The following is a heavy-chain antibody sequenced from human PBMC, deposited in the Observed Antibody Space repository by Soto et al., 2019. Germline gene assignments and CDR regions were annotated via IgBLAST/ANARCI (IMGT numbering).Heavy chain of an antibody. CDR1: GFTFSGYG. CDR3: AKDRLLLLYYDFWSGYFDY. CDR2: ISYDGSNK. V-gene: IGHV3-30*18. Sequence: PGRSLRLSCAASGFTFSGYGMHWVRQAPGKGLEWVAVISYDGSNKYYADSVKGRFTISRDNSKNTLYLQMNSLGAEDTAVYYCAKDRLLLLYYDFWSGYFDYWGQGTLVTVSS. J-gene: IGHJ4*02. D-gene: IGHD3-3*01.